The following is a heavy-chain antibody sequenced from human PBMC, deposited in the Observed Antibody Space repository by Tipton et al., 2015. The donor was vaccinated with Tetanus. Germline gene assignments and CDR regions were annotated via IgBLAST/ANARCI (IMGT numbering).Heavy chain of an antibody. CDR2: IDPNSGGT. J-gene: IGHJ6*02. CDR3: ARDRGDYIYYGMDV. V-gene: IGHV1-2*02. CDR1: GYTFTGYY. Sequence: QLVQSGAEVKKPGASLKVSCKASGYTFTGYYLYWVRQAPGQGLEWMGWIDPNSGGTIYAQKFQGRVTMTRDTSISTAYMELSRLRSDDTAVYYCARDRGDYIYYGMDVWGPGTTVTVPS. D-gene: IGHD3-22*01.